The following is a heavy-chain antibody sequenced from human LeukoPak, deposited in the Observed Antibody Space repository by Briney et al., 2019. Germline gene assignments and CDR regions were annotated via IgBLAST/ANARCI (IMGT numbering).Heavy chain of an antibody. Sequence: GGSLRLSCTASGFSFSRYYMSWVRQAPEKGLEWISVLFSGGDTYYADSVKDRFGVSRDSSSETLFLQMNSLRVDDTAVYYCARQGFDSGFDYWGHGTTVTVSS. V-gene: IGHV3-66*04. CDR1: GFSFSRYY. D-gene: IGHD2-21*01. CDR2: LFSGGDT. CDR3: ARQGFDSGFDY. J-gene: IGHJ4*01.